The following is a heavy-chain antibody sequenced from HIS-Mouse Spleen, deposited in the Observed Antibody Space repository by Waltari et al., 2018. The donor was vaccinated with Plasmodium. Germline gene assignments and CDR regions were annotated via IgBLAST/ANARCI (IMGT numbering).Heavy chain of an antibody. Sequence: EVQLVESGGGLVKPGGSLRLSCAASGFTFSSYPMNWVRQAPGKGLEWFSSISSSSSYIYYADSVKGRFTISRDNAKNSLYLQMNSLRAEDTAVYYCARDPPLSITGDLDAFDIWGQGTMVTVSS. CDR1: GFTFSSYP. D-gene: IGHD7-27*01. CDR3: ARDPPLSITGDLDAFDI. CDR2: ISSSSSYI. J-gene: IGHJ3*02. V-gene: IGHV3-21*01.